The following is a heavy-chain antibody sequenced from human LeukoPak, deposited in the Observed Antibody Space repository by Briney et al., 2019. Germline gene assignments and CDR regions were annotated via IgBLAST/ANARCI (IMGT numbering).Heavy chain of an antibody. CDR2: TNWNGDST. Sequence: GGSLRLSCAASGFTFDDYGMRWVRQAPGKGLECVSGTNWNGDSTGYADSVKGRFTISRDNARNSLYLQMNSLRAEDTALYYCAREAGYSYNFYFVYWGQGTLVTVSS. V-gene: IGHV3-20*04. D-gene: IGHD5-18*01. CDR1: GFTFDDYG. CDR3: AREAGYSYNFYFVY. J-gene: IGHJ4*02.